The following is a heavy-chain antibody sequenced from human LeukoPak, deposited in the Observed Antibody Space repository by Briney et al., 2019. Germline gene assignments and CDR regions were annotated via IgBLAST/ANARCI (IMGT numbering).Heavy chain of an antibody. J-gene: IGHJ4*02. V-gene: IGHV4-39*01. CDR3: ARQEGPNRFLKYRFDY. CDR1: GDSISGSLYY. D-gene: IGHD1-14*01. CDR2: IFYSGSS. Sequence: PSETLSLTCTVSGDSISGSLYYWGWIRQPPGKGLEWIGSIFYSGSSYYNPSLKSRVTISVDTSRNQFSLKLTSVTAADTAVYYCARQEGPNRFLKYRFDYWGQGTLVTVSS.